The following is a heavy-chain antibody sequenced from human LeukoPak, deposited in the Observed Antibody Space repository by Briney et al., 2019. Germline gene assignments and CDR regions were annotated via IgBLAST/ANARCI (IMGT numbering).Heavy chain of an antibody. CDR2: INPNSGGT. CDR3: ARGMYDSRPV. J-gene: IGHJ4*02. CDR1: GYTFTGYY. V-gene: IGHV1-2*02. Sequence: ASVKVSCKASGYTFTGYYMHWVRQAPGQGLEWMGWINPNSGGTNYAQKFQGRVTVTRDTSISTAYMELSRLRSNDTAMYFCARGMYDSRPVWGQGSLVAVSS. D-gene: IGHD3-22*01.